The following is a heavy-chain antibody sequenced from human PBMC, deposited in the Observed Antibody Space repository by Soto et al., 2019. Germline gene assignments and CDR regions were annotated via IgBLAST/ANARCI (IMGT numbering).Heavy chain of an antibody. CDR3: ARDEIQLWFEGPPFDY. V-gene: IGHV1-2*02. CDR2: INPKTGGT. J-gene: IGHJ4*02. D-gene: IGHD5-18*01. Sequence: ASVKVSCKASGYVFSGYYIHWLRQAPGQGLEWMGWINPKTGGTKYTQKFQGRVTMTRDTSSSTAYMELSSLTSDDTAVYYCARDEIQLWFEGPPFDYWGQGTLVTVSS. CDR1: GYVFSGYY.